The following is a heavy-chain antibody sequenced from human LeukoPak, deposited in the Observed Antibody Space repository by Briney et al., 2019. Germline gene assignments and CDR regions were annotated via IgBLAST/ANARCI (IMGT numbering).Heavy chain of an antibody. J-gene: IGHJ4*02. CDR1: GGSISSYY. CDR3: ARASKEGTTVTRFDY. V-gene: IGHV4-59*06. D-gene: IGHD4-17*01. CDR2: IYYSGST. Sequence: SETLSLTCTVSGGSISSYYWSWIRQPAGKGLEWIGYIYYSGSTYYTPSLKSRVTISVDTSKNQFSLKLTSVTAADTAVYYCARASKEGTTVTRFDYWGQGTLVTVSS.